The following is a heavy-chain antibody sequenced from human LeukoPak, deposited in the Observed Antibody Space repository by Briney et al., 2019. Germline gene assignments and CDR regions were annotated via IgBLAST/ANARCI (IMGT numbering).Heavy chain of an antibody. V-gene: IGHV1-8*01. D-gene: IGHD7-27*01. Sequence: GASVKVSCTASGYTFTSYDINWVRQATGQGLEWMGWMNPNSGNTGYAQKFQGRVTMTRNTSISTAYMELSSLISEDTAVYYCARVTGDLGFDYWGQGTLVTVSS. CDR1: GYTFTSYD. J-gene: IGHJ4*02. CDR3: ARVTGDLGFDY. CDR2: MNPNSGNT.